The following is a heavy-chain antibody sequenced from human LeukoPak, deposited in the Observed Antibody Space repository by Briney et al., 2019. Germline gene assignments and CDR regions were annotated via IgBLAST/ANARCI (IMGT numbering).Heavy chain of an antibody. CDR3: ARDRINVLVVVAIGGNSAAFDI. J-gene: IGHJ3*02. V-gene: IGHV1-18*01. CDR1: DDKFTSHG. D-gene: IGHD3-22*01. CDR2: ISTYNGYT. Sequence: ASVKVSCKASDDKFTSHGINWVRLAPGQGLEWMVRISTYNGYTKYAQKFQGRVSMTTDTSSSTAYMELRSLTSDDTALYYCARDRINVLVVVAIGGNSAAFDIWGQGTLVTVSS.